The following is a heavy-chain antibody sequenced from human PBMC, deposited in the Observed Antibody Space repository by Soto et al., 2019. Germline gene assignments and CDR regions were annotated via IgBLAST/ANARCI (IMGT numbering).Heavy chain of an antibody. V-gene: IGHV4-39*01. CDR2: IYYRGNA. Sequence: PSETQSLTSSFSDYYINSDKYYWGWIRQPPGKGLEWIGSIYYRGNAYYNPSLQTRVTISLDKSKSQFSLKLNSVTAADSAVYFCARLEGLATISYYVDFWGPGALVTVSS. J-gene: IGHJ4*02. D-gene: IGHD3-9*01. CDR3: ARLEGLATISYYVDF. CDR1: DYYINSDKYY.